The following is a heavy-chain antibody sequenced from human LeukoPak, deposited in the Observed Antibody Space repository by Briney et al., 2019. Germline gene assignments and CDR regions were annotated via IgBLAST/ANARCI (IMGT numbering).Heavy chain of an antibody. CDR3: ARDRAIVGYYYYMDV. J-gene: IGHJ6*03. D-gene: IGHD2-15*01. CDR1: GFTFSSYA. CDR2: ISYDGSNK. V-gene: IGHV3-30*04. Sequence: GGSLRLSCAASGFTFSSYAMHWVRQAPGKGLEWVAVISYDGSNKHYADSVKGRFTISRDNSKNTLYLQMNSLRAEDTAVYYCARDRAIVGYYYYMDVWGKGTTVTVSS.